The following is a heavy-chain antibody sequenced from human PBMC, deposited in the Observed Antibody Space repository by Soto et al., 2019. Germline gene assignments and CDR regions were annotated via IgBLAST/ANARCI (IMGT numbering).Heavy chain of an antibody. J-gene: IGHJ4*02. Sequence: GGSLRLSCAASGFTFSSYAMSWVRQAPGKGLEWVSAISGSGGSTYYADSVKGRFTISRDNSKNTLYLQMNSLRAEDTAVYYCAKADVVATINYVDYWGQGTLVTVSS. CDR3: AKADVVATINYVDY. CDR2: ISGSGGST. V-gene: IGHV3-23*01. CDR1: GFTFSSYA. D-gene: IGHD5-12*01.